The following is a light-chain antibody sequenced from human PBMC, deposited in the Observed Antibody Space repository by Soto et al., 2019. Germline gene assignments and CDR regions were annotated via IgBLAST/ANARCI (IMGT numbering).Light chain of an antibody. CDR1: QSISTY. CDR3: QQSYSRPRT. CDR2: TTS. Sequence: QVPHATSSLAASVGYRVTITCRSSQSISTYLNWYQQKPGKAPNLLIYTTSNLESGVPSRFSGSGSGTDFTLTINSLQPEDFATYFCQQSYSRPRTFGQGTKVDIK. V-gene: IGKV1-39*01. J-gene: IGKJ1*01.